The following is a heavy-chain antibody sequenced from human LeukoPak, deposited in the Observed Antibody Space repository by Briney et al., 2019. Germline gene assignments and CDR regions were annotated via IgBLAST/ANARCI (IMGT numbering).Heavy chain of an antibody. J-gene: IGHJ6*03. Sequence: ASVKVSCKASGYTFTSYDINWVPQATGQGLEWMGWMNPNSGNTGYAQKFQGRVTMTRNTSISTAYMELSSVRSEDTAVYYCARGAPYQLLYYYYYMDVWGKGTTVTVSS. CDR1: GYTFTSYD. V-gene: IGHV1-8*01. CDR2: MNPNSGNT. CDR3: ARGAPYQLLYYYYYMDV. D-gene: IGHD2-2*01.